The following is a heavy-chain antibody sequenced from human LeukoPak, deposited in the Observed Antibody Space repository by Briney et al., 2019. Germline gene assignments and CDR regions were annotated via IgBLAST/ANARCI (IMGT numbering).Heavy chain of an antibody. CDR3: ASINTVRRHDY. CDR2: IIPILGIA. J-gene: IGHJ4*02. D-gene: IGHD4-17*01. V-gene: IGHV1-69*02. CDR1: GGTFSSYT. Sequence: ASVKVSCKXSGGTFSSYTISWVRQAPGQGLEWMGRIIPILGIANYAQKFQGRVTITADKSTSTAYMELSSLRSEDTAVYYCASINTVRRHDYWGQGTLVTVSS.